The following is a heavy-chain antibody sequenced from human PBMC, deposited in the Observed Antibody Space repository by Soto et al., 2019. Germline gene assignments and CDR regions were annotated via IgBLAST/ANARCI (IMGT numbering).Heavy chain of an antibody. Sequence: SETLSLTCTVSGGSISSGGYYWSWIRQHPGKGLEWIGYIYYSGSTYYNPSLKSRVTISVDTSKNQFSLKLSSVTAADTAVYYCARGHTMIVVGTYYYGMDVWGKGTTVTVSS. D-gene: IGHD3-22*01. V-gene: IGHV4-31*03. J-gene: IGHJ6*04. CDR2: IYYSGST. CDR3: ARGHTMIVVGTYYYGMDV. CDR1: GGSISSGGYY.